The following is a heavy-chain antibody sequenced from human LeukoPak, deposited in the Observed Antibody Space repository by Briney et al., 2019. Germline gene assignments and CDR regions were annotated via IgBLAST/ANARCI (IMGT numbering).Heavy chain of an antibody. V-gene: IGHV3-23*01. Sequence: PGGSLRLSCAASEFPFSNYGMSWVRQAPGKGLEWVSSISTSGGSTYYADSVKGRFTISRDNSKNTLYLQMNSLRAEDTAVYYCAPSLPYNIVVVTAPYFDYWGQGTLVTVSS. CDR3: APSLPYNIVVVTAPYFDY. D-gene: IGHD2-21*02. J-gene: IGHJ4*02. CDR2: ISTSGGST. CDR1: EFPFSNYG.